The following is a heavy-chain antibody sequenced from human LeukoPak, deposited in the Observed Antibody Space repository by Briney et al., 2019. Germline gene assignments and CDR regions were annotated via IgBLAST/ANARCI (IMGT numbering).Heavy chain of an antibody. V-gene: IGHV4-34*01. D-gene: IGHD3-10*01. CDR2: INHSGST. Sequence: SETLSLTCAVYGGSFSGYYWSWIRQPPGKGLEWIGEINHSGSTNYNPSLKSRVTISLDTSKNQFSLKLSSVTAADTAVYYCARADMVRGVIIIFDYWGQGTLVTVSS. J-gene: IGHJ4*02. CDR1: GGSFSGYY. CDR3: ARADMVRGVIIIFDY.